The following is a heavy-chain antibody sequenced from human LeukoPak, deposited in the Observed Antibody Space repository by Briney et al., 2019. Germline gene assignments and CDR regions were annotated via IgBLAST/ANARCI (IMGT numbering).Heavy chain of an antibody. V-gene: IGHV3-20*04. J-gene: IGHJ4*02. CDR3: ANPPTVTSFHY. Sequence: GGSLRLSCASSGFTFYDYGMTWVRQTPGKGLEWVSGINWHGSSTAYTDSVKGRFTISRDNSKNTLYLQMNSLRAEDTAIYYCANPPTVTSFHYWGQGTLVTVSS. CDR2: INWHGSST. CDR1: GFTFYDYG. D-gene: IGHD4-11*01.